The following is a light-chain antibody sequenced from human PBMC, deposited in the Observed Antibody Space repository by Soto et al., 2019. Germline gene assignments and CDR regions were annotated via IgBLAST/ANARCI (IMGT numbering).Light chain of an antibody. CDR1: SGDVGNYNL. CDR2: EVN. V-gene: IGLV2-23*02. CDR3: CSYVGSSTSYV. Sequence: QSALTQPASVSGSPGQSIIISCTGTSGDVGNYNLVSWYQQHPGKAPKLMIYEVNKWPSGVSNRFSGSKSGNTASLTISGLQAEDEADYYCCSYVGSSTSYVFGTGTKVTVL. J-gene: IGLJ1*01.